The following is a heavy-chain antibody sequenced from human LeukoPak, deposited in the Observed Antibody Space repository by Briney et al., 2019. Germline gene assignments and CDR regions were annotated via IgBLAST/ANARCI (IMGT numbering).Heavy chain of an antibody. D-gene: IGHD3-10*01. CDR2: IYHSGST. Sequence: SETLSLTCAVSGGSISSSNWWSWVRQPPGKGLEWIGEIYHSGSTNYNPSLKSRVTISVDKSRNQFSLKLSSVTAADTAVYYCARKDYYGSGLSYYYYMDVWGKGTTVTVSS. CDR3: ARKDYYGSGLSYYYYMDV. V-gene: IGHV4-4*02. J-gene: IGHJ6*03. CDR1: GGSISSSNW.